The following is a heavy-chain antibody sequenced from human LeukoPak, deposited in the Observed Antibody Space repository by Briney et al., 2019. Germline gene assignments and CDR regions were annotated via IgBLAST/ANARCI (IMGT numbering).Heavy chain of an antibody. CDR3: ARANPDYSSGLDYFDY. D-gene: IGHD4-11*01. CDR1: GGSLSSGDYY. J-gene: IGHJ4*02. V-gene: IGHV4-30-4*01. Sequence: RSEALSLTCTVSGGSLSSGDYYWRWLRQPPGTGLEWIGYIYYSGSTYYNPSLKSRVTISVDTSKNQFSLKLRSVTAADTAVYYCARANPDYSSGLDYFDYWGQGTLVSVSS. CDR2: IYYSGST.